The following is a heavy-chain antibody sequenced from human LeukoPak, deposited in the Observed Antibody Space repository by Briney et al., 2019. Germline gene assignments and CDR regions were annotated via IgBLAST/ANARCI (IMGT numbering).Heavy chain of an antibody. V-gene: IGHV4-34*01. CDR2: INHSGST. D-gene: IGHD3-22*01. Sequence: ASETLSLTCAVYGGSFSGYYWSWIRQPPGKGLEWIGEINHSGSTNYNPSLKSRVTISVDTSKNQFSLKLSSVTAADTAVYYCARDKRPSSGYYYFDYWGQGTLVTVSS. J-gene: IGHJ4*02. CDR3: ARDKRPSSGYYYFDY. CDR1: GGSFSGYY.